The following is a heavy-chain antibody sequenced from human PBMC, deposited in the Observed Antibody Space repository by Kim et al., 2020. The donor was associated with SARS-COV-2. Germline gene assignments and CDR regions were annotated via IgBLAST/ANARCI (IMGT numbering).Heavy chain of an antibody. Sequence: SVKVSCKASGGTFSSYAISWVRQAPGQGLEWMGGIIPIFGTANYAQKFQGRVTITADESTSTAYMELSSLRSEDTAVYYCARDPVVVPAAMGYYYYGMDGWGQGTTVTVSS. CDR3: ARDPVVVPAAMGYYYYGMDG. CDR1: GGTFSSYA. J-gene: IGHJ6*02. CDR2: IIPIFGTA. D-gene: IGHD2-2*01. V-gene: IGHV1-69*13.